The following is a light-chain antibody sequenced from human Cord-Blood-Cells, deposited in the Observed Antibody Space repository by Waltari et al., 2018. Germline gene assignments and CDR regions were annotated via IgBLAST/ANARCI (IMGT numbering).Light chain of an antibody. CDR1: QSISRY. Sequence: DIQMTKSPSSLSASVGDRVTITCRASQSISRYLNWYQQKPGKAPKLLIYAASSLQSGVPSRFSGSGSVTDFTLTISSLQPEDVATYYCQQSYSTPRKTFGQGTKVEIK. CDR3: QQSYSTPRKT. V-gene: IGKV1-39*01. CDR2: AAS. J-gene: IGKJ1*01.